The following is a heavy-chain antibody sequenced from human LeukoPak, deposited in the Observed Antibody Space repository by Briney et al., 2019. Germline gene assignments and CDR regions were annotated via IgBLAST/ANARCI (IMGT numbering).Heavy chain of an antibody. Sequence: SETLSLTCDVYGGSFSGYYWSWIRQPPGKGLEWIGEMNHSGSTNYNPSLKSRVAISVDKSKNQFSLKLSSVTAADTAVYYPARRTMFRGVIRTRTQYYFDYWGQGTLVTVSS. CDR1: GGSFSGYY. J-gene: IGHJ4*02. CDR3: ARRTMFRGVIRTRTQYYFDY. V-gene: IGHV4-34*01. D-gene: IGHD3-10*01. CDR2: MNHSGST.